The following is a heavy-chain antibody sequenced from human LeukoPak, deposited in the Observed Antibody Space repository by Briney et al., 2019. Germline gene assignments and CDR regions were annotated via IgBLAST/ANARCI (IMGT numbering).Heavy chain of an antibody. Sequence: GGSLRLSCGASGFTFSSYAMSWVRQAPGKGLEWVSAISVSGGATYYADSVKGRFTISRDNSKNTLYLQMNSLRAEDTAVYYCVRDSFLDYDYYFDYWGQGTLVTVSS. D-gene: IGHD4-17*01. J-gene: IGHJ4*02. V-gene: IGHV3-23*01. CDR2: ISVSGGAT. CDR1: GFTFSSYA. CDR3: VRDSFLDYDYYFDY.